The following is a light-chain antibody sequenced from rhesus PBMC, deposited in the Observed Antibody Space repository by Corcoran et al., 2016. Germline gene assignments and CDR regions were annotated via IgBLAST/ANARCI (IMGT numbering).Light chain of an antibody. V-gene: IGKV1-38*01. CDR2: DSS. CDR1: QGISTY. Sequence: DIQLTQSPSSLSVSVGDRLTITCRARQGISTYSAWYQQKSGKAPNLLIYDSSLLQSGVPSRFSGSGSGTEFTLPISGLQPKDFARYYCQQRYSHPPTFGGGTKVEIK. CDR3: QQRYSHPPT. J-gene: IGKJ4*01.